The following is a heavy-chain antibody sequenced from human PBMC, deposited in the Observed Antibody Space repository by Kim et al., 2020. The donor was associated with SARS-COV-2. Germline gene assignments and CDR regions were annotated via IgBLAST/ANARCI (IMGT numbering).Heavy chain of an antibody. CDR1: GFTFSNAW. Sequence: GGSLRLSCAASGFTFSNAWMSWVRQAPGKGLEWVGRIKSKTDGGTTDYAAPVKDRFTISRDDSKNTLYLQMNSLKTEDTAVYYCTTDTDYYDNSGYSPSSIYWGQGTLVTVSS. CDR2: IKSKTDGGTT. D-gene: IGHD3-22*01. V-gene: IGHV3-15*01. J-gene: IGHJ4*02. CDR3: TTDTDYYDNSGYSPSSIY.